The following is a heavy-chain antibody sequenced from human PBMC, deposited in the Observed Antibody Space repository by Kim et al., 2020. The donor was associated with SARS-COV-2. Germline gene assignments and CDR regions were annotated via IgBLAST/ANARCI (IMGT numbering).Heavy chain of an antibody. CDR3: ARAGRYFDWLRTTLHRNWFDP. CDR2: MNPNSGNT. J-gene: IGHJ5*02. Sequence: ASVKVSCKASGYTFTSYDINWVRQATGQGLEWMGWMNPNSGNTGYAQKFRGRVTMTRNTSISTAYMELSSLRSEDTAVYYCARAGRYFDWLRTTLHRNWFDPWGQGTLVTVSS. V-gene: IGHV1-8*01. CDR1: GYTFTSYD. D-gene: IGHD3-9*01.